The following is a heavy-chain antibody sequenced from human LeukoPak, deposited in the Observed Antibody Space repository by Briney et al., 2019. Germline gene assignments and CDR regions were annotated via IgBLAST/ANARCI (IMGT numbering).Heavy chain of an antibody. CDR3: ARGPLSWFDP. V-gene: IGHV3-48*03. CDR2: ISSSGSTI. J-gene: IGHJ5*02. Sequence: PGGSLRLSCAASGFTFSSYEMNWVRQAPGKGLEWVSYISSSGSTIYYADSVKGRFTISRDNAKNSLYLQMNSLRAEDTAVHYCARGPLSWFDPWGQGTLVTVSS. CDR1: GFTFSSYE.